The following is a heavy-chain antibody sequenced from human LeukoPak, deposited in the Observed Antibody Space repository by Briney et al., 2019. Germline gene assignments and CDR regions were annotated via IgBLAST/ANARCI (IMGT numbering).Heavy chain of an antibody. CDR3: ARGYSSSWYYFDY. D-gene: IGHD6-13*01. CDR2: VYYIGST. V-gene: IGHV4-59*01. J-gene: IGHJ4*02. Sequence: SETLSLTCTLSAGSISSYYWSWIRQSPGKGLEWVGYVYYIGSTNYNPSLKSRVTISVDTSKNQFSLKLPSVTAADTAVYYCARGYSSSWYYFDYWGQGNLVTVSS. CDR1: AGSISSYY.